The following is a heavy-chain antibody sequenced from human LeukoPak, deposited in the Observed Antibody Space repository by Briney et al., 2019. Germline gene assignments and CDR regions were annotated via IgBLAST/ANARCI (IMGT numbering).Heavy chain of an antibody. V-gene: IGHV4-59*08. CDR1: GGSISSYY. Sequence: PSETLSLTCTVSGGSISSYYWSWIRQPPGKGLEWIGYISYSGSTNYNPSLKSRVTISVDTSKNQFSLKLSSVTAAGTAVYYCARHGWYYFDYWGQGTLVTVSS. J-gene: IGHJ4*02. CDR3: ARHGWYYFDY. D-gene: IGHD6-19*01. CDR2: ISYSGST.